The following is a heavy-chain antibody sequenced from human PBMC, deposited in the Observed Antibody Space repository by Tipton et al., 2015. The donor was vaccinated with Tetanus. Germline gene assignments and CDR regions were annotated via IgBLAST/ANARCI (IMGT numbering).Heavy chain of an antibody. CDR3: AKARTVLSDWFDP. CDR2: ISGSGGTT. CDR1: GFTFSSFP. J-gene: IGHJ5*02. D-gene: IGHD1-14*01. Sequence: SLRLSCAASGFTFSSFPMTWFRQAPERGLEWVSLISGSGGTTYYSDSVKGRFTIARDNSKNTLFLQMSSLRAGDTALYYCAKARTVLSDWFDPWGQGTLVTVSS. V-gene: IGHV3-23*01.